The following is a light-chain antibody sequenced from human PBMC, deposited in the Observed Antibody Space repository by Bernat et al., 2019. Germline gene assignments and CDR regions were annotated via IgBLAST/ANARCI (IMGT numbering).Light chain of an antibody. CDR1: NIGTKS. Sequence: SYVLTQPPSVSVAPGKTAKMTCEGNNIGTKSVHWYQQKAGQAPVLAVYADSDRPSGISERFSGSNSGNAATLTISRVEAGDEADYYWQVWDRSTDDWFFGGGTQLTVL. V-gene: IGLV3-21*03. J-gene: IGLJ2*01. CDR3: QVWDRSTDDWF. CDR2: ADS.